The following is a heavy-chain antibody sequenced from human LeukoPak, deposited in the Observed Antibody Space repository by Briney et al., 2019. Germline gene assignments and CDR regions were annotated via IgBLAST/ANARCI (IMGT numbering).Heavy chain of an antibody. CDR2: ISASGGSR. CDR3: AKEMESSTWYIDY. J-gene: IGHJ4*02. D-gene: IGHD6-13*01. CDR1: GFTFSSYE. Sequence: PGGSLRLSCAASGFTFSSYEMNWVRQAPGKGLEWVSAISASGGSRFYTDSVKGRFTISRDNSKNTLFLLMNSLRVEDTAVYYCAKEMESSTWYIDYWGQGTLVSVSS. V-gene: IGHV3-23*01.